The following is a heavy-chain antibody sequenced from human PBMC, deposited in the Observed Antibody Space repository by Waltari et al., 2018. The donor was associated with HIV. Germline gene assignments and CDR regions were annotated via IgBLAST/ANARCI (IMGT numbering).Heavy chain of an antibody. D-gene: IGHD4-17*01. CDR1: CYTFTDHH. Sequence: QVQLVQSGAEVKKPRASVKVSCKASCYTFTDHHNHWIRQASGKGFERMGWITPNSGGTNYAPKLQGRVTLTRDTSISTAYMELTRLTSDDTAVYYCAREGGKSVYGEFGYWGQGTLVTVSS. V-gene: IGHV1-2*02. CDR2: ITPNSGGT. CDR3: AREGGKSVYGEFGY. J-gene: IGHJ4*02.